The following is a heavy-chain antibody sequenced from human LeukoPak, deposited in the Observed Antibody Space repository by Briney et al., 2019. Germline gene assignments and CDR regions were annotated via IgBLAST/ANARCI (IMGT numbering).Heavy chain of an antibody. Sequence: GGSLPQSCLCSVWIHLQYRLRALGPAPWKGLEWVSAISGGGGSTYYAGSVKVGFTISRDNSKNTLYLQMNSLRGEDTALYYWAKGVLLTARTPLDYWGQGTLVTVSS. V-gene: IGHV3-23*01. CDR3: AKGVLLTARTPLDY. D-gene: IGHD6-6*01. J-gene: IGHJ4*02. CDR1: IHLQYRL. CDR2: ISGGGGST.